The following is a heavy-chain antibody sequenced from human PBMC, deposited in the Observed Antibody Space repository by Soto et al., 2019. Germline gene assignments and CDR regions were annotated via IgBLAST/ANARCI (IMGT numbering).Heavy chain of an antibody. CDR3: ARESEDLTSNFDY. CDR2: ISSTTNYI. Sequence: EVQLVESGGGLVKPGGSLRLSCAASGFTFTRYSMNWVRQAPGKGLEWVSSISSTTNYIYHGDSMKGRFTISRDNAKNSLYLEMNSLRADDTAVYYCARESEDLTSNFDYWGQGTLVTVSS. J-gene: IGHJ4*02. CDR1: GFTFTRYS. V-gene: IGHV3-21*06.